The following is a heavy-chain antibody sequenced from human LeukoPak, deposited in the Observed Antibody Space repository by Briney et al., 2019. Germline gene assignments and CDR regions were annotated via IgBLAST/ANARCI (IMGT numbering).Heavy chain of an antibody. V-gene: IGHV1-69*01. J-gene: IGHJ4*02. CDR1: GGTFSSYA. Sequence: SVKVSCKASGGTFSSYAISWVRQAPGQGLEWMGGIIPIFGTANYAQKFQGRVTITADESTSTDYMELSSLRSEDTAVYYCARGGYSGYDSWSCSGGSCYSADYWGQGTLVTVSS. CDR3: ARGGYSGYDSWSCSGGSCYSADY. D-gene: IGHD2-15*01. CDR2: IIPIFGTA.